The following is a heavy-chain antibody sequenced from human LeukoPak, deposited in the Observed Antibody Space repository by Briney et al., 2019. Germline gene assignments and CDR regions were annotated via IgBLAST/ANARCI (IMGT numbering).Heavy chain of an antibody. J-gene: IGHJ4*02. CDR3: ARSESYYDFWSGYRLRFDY. D-gene: IGHD3-3*01. V-gene: IGHV3-20*04. CDR2: INWNGGST. CDR1: GFTFDDYG. Sequence: GGSLRLSCAASGFTFDDYGMSWVRQAPGKGLEWVSGINWNGGSTGYADSVKGRFTISRDNAKNSLYLQMNSLRAEDTAVYYCARSESYYDFWSGYRLRFDYWGQGTLVTVSS.